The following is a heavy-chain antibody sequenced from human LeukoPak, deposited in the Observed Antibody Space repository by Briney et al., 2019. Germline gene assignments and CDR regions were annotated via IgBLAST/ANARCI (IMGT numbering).Heavy chain of an antibody. CDR1: GFTFSSYW. J-gene: IGHJ4*02. Sequence: PGGSLRLSCAASGFTFSSYWMSWVRQAPGQGREWVANIKQDGSEKYYVDSVKGRFTISRDNAKNSLYLQMNSLRAEDTAVYYCARCLVLMVYRYFDYWGQGTLVTVSS. CDR2: IKQDGSEK. D-gene: IGHD2-8*01. V-gene: IGHV3-7*01. CDR3: ARCLVLMVYRYFDY.